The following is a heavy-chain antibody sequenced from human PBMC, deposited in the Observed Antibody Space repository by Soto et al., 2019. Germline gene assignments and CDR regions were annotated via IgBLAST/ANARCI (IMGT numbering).Heavy chain of an antibody. CDR1: GNTVTSYG. J-gene: IGHJ6*02. D-gene: IGHD5-12*01. CDR3: ARDVRGHYYYYGMDV. V-gene: IGHV1-18*01. Sequence: QVQLVQSGAEVKKPGASVKVSCKASGNTVTSYGSSWVRQAPGQGLEWMGWISVYNGNTNYAQKLQGRVTMTTDTSTSTAYMELRSLRSDDTAVYYCARDVRGHYYYYGMDVWGQVTTVTVSS. CDR2: ISVYNGNT.